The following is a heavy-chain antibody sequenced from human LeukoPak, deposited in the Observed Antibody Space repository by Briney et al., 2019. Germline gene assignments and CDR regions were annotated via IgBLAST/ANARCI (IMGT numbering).Heavy chain of an antibody. J-gene: IGHJ4*02. Sequence: PSETLSLTCTVSGGSNSSSSYYWGWIRQPPGKGLEWIGSLYYSGSTYYNPSLKSRVTISVDTTKNQFSLKLSSVTAADTAVYYCARQTRCSGGTCYSFDYWGQGTLVTVSS. D-gene: IGHD2-15*01. CDR1: GGSNSSSSYY. CDR2: LYYSGST. CDR3: ARQTRCSGGTCYSFDY. V-gene: IGHV4-39*01.